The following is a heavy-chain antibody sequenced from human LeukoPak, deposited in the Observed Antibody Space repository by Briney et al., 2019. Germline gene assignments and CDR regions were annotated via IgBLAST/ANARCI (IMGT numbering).Heavy chain of an antibody. J-gene: IGHJ3*02. Sequence: ASVKVSCKASGYTFTGYYVHWVRQAPGQGLEWMGWMNPNSGGTVYAQKFQGRVTMTRATSVSTAYMEVSRLGSDDTAVYYCARGPYTGRGAFDIWGQGTMVTVSS. CDR3: ARGPYTGRGAFDI. D-gene: IGHD5-18*01. CDR2: MNPNSGGT. CDR1: GYTFTGYY. V-gene: IGHV1-2*02.